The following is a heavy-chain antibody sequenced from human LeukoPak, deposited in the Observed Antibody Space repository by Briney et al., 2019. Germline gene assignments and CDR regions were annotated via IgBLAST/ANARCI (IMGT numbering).Heavy chain of an antibody. CDR1: GFTFSSYW. V-gene: IGHV3-7*05. CDR3: ARDRNYDSSGHYYPYFDY. D-gene: IGHD3-22*01. CDR2: IKQDGSEK. Sequence: GGSLRLSCIASGFTFSSYWMSWVRQAPGKGLEWVANIKQDGSEKYYVDSVKGRFTISRDNAKNSLSLQMNSLRAEDTALYYCARDRNYDSSGHYYPYFDYWGQGTLVTVSS. J-gene: IGHJ4*02.